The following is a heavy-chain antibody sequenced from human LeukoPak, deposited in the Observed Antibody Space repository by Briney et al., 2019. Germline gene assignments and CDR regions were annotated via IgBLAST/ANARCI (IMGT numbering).Heavy chain of an antibody. CDR1: GGSFSGYY. D-gene: IGHD6-6*01. V-gene: IGHV4-34*01. Sequence: TSETLSLTCAVYGGSFSGYYWSWIRQPPGKGLEWIGEINHSGSTNYNPSLKSRVTISVDTSKNQFSLKLSSVTAADTAVYYCARGRVQPKPNYFDYWGQGTLVTVSS. J-gene: IGHJ4*02. CDR2: INHSGST. CDR3: ARGRVQPKPNYFDY.